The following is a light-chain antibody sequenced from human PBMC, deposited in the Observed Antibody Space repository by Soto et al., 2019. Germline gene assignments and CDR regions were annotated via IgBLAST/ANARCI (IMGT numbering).Light chain of an antibody. CDR3: QQSYSPPPT. Sequence: DIQVTQSPSSLSASVGDRLTISCRTSQTITHSLNWYQQRPGEAPNLLIYDVSNLQSGVPPRFSGSGSGTRFTLTISSLQPEDFATYWCQQSYSPPPTFGQGTKVEIK. CDR2: DVS. J-gene: IGKJ1*01. CDR1: QTITHS. V-gene: IGKV1-39*01.